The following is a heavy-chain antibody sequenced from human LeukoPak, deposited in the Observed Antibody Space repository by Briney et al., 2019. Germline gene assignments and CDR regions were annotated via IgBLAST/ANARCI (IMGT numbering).Heavy chain of an antibody. V-gene: IGHV1-18*04. CDR1: GYTFTGYY. CDR3: ARVSSGYSYYY. D-gene: IGHD5-18*01. CDR2: ISAYNGNT. J-gene: IGHJ4*02. Sequence: ASVKVSCKASGYTFTGYYMHWARQAPGQGLEWMGWISAYNGNTNYAQKLQGRVIMTTDTSTSTAYMELRNLRSDDTAVYYCARVSSGYSYYYWGQGTLVTVSS.